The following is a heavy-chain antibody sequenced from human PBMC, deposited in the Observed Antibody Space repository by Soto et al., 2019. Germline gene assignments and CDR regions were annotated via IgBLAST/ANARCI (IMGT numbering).Heavy chain of an antibody. V-gene: IGHV3-20*01. D-gene: IGHD3-10*01. Sequence: EVQLVESGGGVVWPGGSLRLSCAASGFTFADYGMSWVRQVPGKGLEWVAGVNRNGDKTGYADSVKGRFTISRDNAKNSLFLQMNSLRVEDTALYHCAREYGSGSSPPWFDPWGQGTLLTVSS. CDR3: AREYGSGSSPPWFDP. J-gene: IGHJ5*02. CDR1: GFTFADYG. CDR2: VNRNGDKT.